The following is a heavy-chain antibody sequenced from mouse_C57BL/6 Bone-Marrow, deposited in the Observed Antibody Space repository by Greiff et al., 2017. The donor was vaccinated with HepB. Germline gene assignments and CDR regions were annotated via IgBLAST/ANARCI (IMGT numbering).Heavy chain of an antibody. V-gene: IGHV1-9*01. CDR3: ARGYAMDY. CDR1: GYTFTGYW. Sequence: QVQLQQSGAELMKPGASVKLSCKATGYTFTGYWIEWVKQRPGHGLEWIGEILPGSGSTNNNEKFKGKATFTADTSSNTAYMQLSSLTTEDSAIYYFARGYAMDYWGQGTSVTVSS. J-gene: IGHJ4*01. CDR2: ILPGSGST.